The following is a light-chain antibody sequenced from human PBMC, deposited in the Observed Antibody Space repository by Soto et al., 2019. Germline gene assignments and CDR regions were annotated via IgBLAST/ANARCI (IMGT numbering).Light chain of an antibody. J-gene: IGLJ2*01. CDR1: SSDVGGYDY. CDR3: SSYTSSSTVV. Sequence: QSVLTQPASVSGSPGQSITISCTGTSSDVGGYDYVSWYQQHPGKAPKLMIYNVRNRPSGVSNRFSGSKAGNTASLTISGLHAEDEAAYYCSSYTSSSTVVFGGGTKLTVL. V-gene: IGLV2-14*01. CDR2: NVR.